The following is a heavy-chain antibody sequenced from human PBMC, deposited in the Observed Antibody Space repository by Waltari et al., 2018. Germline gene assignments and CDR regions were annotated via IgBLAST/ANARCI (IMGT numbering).Heavy chain of an antibody. J-gene: IGHJ3*02. CDR3: ARGRNGYIQDVFDI. Sequence: EVHLVASGGGLVQPGESLRLSCAASGFTFSTSNMNWVRQAPGKGLEWVSYISSTTTTYYADYVKGRFTISRDNAKNSLYLQMNSLRAEDTALYYCARGRNGYIQDVFDIWGQGTMVSVSS. CDR2: ISSTTTT. CDR1: GFTFSTSN. V-gene: IGHV3-48*01. D-gene: IGHD5-12*01.